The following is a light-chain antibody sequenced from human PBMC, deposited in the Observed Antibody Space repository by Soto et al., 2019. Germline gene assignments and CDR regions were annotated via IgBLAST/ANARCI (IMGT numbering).Light chain of an antibody. Sequence: EIVMTEARATLSVSPGERATLSCRASQSVSSNLAWYQQKPGQAPRLLIYGASTRATGIPARFSGSGSGTEFTLTISSLQSEDFAVYYCQQYNNWPETFGQGTKVGI. CDR3: QQYNNWPET. CDR1: QSVSSN. J-gene: IGKJ1*01. CDR2: GAS. V-gene: IGKV3-15*01.